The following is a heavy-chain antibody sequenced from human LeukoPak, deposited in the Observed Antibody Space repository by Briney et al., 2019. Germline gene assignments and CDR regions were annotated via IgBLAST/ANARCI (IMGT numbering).Heavy chain of an antibody. CDR1: GGSIAGSSDY. J-gene: IGHJ4*02. D-gene: IGHD6-13*01. CDR3: ARRSIAAAVDY. CDR2: VYYIGIT. V-gene: IGHV4-39*01. Sequence: SETLFLTCSVSGGSIAGSSDYWGWIRQPPGKGLEWIGSVYYIGITDYNPSLKSRVTISVDTYENKFSLNLTSVTAADTAVYYCARRSIAAAVDYWGPGTLVTVST.